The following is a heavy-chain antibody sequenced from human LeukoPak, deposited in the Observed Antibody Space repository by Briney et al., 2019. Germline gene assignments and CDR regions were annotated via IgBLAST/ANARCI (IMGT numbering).Heavy chain of an antibody. D-gene: IGHD4-17*01. CDR2: ISSSSSYI. CDR3: ARDPTTVTTENWFDP. Sequence: PGGSLRLSCAASGFTFSSYSMNWVRQAPGKGLKWVSSISSSSSYIYYADSVKGRFTISRDNAKNSLYLQMNSLRAEDTAVYYCARDPTTVTTENWFDPWGQGTLVTVSS. J-gene: IGHJ5*02. V-gene: IGHV3-21*01. CDR1: GFTFSSYS.